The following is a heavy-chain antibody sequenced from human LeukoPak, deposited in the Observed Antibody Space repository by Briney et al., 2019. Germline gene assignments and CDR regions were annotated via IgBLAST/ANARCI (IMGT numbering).Heavy chain of an antibody. CDR3: ATPRDYYDSSGYYYFDY. D-gene: IGHD3-22*01. V-gene: IGHV1-69*05. CDR2: IIPIFGTA. CDR1: GGTFSSYA. Sequence: SVKVSRKASGGTFSSYAISWVRQAPGQGLEWMGGIIPIFGTANYAQKFQGRVTITTDESTSTAYMELSSLRSEDAAVYYCATPRDYYDSSGYYYFDYWGQGTLVTVSS. J-gene: IGHJ4*02.